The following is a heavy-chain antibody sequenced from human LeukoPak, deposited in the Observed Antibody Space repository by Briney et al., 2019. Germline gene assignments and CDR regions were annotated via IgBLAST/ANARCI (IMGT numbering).Heavy chain of an antibody. CDR2: INPRGGST. V-gene: IGHV1-46*01. Sequence: ASVKVSCKASGYTFTSYYMHWMRQAPGQGPEWMGIINPRGGSTDYAQKFQGRITMTSDTSTSTVYMELSSLRSEDTAVYYCARGGHGAVAGQGPFDYWGQGTLVTVSS. CDR3: ARGGHGAVAGQGPFDY. CDR1: GYTFTSYY. J-gene: IGHJ4*02. D-gene: IGHD6-19*01.